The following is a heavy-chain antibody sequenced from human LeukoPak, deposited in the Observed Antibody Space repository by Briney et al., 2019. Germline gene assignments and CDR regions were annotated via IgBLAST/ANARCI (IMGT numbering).Heavy chain of an antibody. CDR3: ARGGYDFWGAARLNWFDP. V-gene: IGHV4-34*01. J-gene: IGHJ5*02. Sequence: PSETLSLTCAVSGGSFSGYYWSWIRQPPGKGLEWMGEINYSGSTNYNPSLKSRVTISVDTSKNQFSLKLSSVTAADTAVYYCARGGYDFWGAARLNWFDPWGQGTLVTVSS. D-gene: IGHD3-3*01. CDR1: GGSFSGYY. CDR2: INYSGST.